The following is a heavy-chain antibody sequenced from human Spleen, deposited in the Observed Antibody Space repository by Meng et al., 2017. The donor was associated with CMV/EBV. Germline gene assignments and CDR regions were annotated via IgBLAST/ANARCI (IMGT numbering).Heavy chain of an antibody. Sequence: ASVKVSCKASGYTFTSYGISWVRQAPGQGLEWMGWISAYNGNTNYAQKLQGRVTMTTDTSTSTAYMELRSLRSDDTAVYYCARGPSYGGIKGGFDYWGQGTLVTVSS. CDR2: ISAYNGNT. CDR1: GYTFTSYG. V-gene: IGHV1-18*01. J-gene: IGHJ4*02. CDR3: ARGPSYGGIKGGFDY. D-gene: IGHD2-15*01.